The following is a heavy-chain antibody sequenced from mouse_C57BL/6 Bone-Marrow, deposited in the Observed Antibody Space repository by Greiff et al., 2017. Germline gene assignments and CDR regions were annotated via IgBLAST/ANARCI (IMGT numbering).Heavy chain of an antibody. D-gene: IGHD2-3*01. J-gene: IGHJ2*01. CDR1: EYEFPSHD. V-gene: IGHV5-2*01. CDR3: ASHVWVTTSFDY. CDR2: INSDGGST. Sequence: EVQRVESRGGLVQPGESLKLSCESNEYEFPSHDMSWVRKTPEKRLELVAAINSDGGSTYYPDTMERRFIISRDNTKKTPYLQMSSLRSEDTAVYYCASHVWVTTSFDYWGQGTTLTVSS.